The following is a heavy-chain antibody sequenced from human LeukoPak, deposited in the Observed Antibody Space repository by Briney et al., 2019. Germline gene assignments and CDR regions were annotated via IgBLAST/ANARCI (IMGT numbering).Heavy chain of an antibody. Sequence: GGSLRLSCAASGFTFSSYWMSWVRQAPGKGLEWVANIKQDGSEKYYVDSVKGRFTISRDNAKNSLYLQMNSLRAEDTAVYYCARKDYDFWSGNEADWFDPWGQGTLVTVSS. V-gene: IGHV3-7*01. CDR2: IKQDGSEK. D-gene: IGHD3-3*01. CDR1: GFTFSSYW. CDR3: ARKDYDFWSGNEADWFDP. J-gene: IGHJ5*02.